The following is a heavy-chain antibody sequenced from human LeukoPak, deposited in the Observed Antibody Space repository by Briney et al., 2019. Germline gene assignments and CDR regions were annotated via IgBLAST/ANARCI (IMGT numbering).Heavy chain of an antibody. CDR2: IYYSGST. CDR3: ARAPPYCSSTSCYRGWFDP. V-gene: IGHV4-59*11. J-gene: IGHJ5*02. D-gene: IGHD2-2*01. Sequence: SETLSLTCTVSGGSISSHYWSWIRQPPGKGLEWIGYIYYSGSTNYNPSLKSRVTISVDTSKNQFSLKLSSVTAADTAVYCCARAPPYCSSTSCYRGWFDPWGQGTLVTVSS. CDR1: GGSISSHY.